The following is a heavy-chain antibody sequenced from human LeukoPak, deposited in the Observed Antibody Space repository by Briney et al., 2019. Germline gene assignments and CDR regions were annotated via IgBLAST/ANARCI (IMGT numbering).Heavy chain of an antibody. CDR3: ARDYAYSFDY. V-gene: IGHV3-48*02. J-gene: IGHJ4*02. Sequence: GGSLRLSCAASRFSFRSYSIMGVPRAPGKGLEGVSYIRCDDNHKLYTDSVRGGFTISRDNDKNALYLQIHSQRDGDAGVLLHARDYAYSFDYWGQGTLVTVSS. CDR1: RFSFRSYS. D-gene: IGHD4-17*01. CDR2: IRCDDNHK.